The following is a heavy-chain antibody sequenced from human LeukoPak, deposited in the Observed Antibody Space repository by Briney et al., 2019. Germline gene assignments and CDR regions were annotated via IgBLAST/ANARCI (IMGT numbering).Heavy chain of an antibody. CDR1: RFTLSSNY. CDR2: IYSGGST. V-gene: IGHV3-66*02. D-gene: IGHD3-22*01. CDR3: ARDRLSGYYYDSSGYGY. J-gene: IGHJ4*02. Sequence: PGGSLRLSCAASRFTLSSNYMSWVRQAPGKGLEWVSVIYSGGSTYYADSVTGRFTISRDNSKNTLYLQMSSLRAEDTAVYYCARDRLSGYYYDSSGYGYWGQGTLVTVSS.